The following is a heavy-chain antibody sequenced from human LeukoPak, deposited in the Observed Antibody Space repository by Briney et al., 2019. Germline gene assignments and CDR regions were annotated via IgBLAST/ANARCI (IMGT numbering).Heavy chain of an antibody. J-gene: IGHJ4*02. D-gene: IGHD3-3*01. CDR3: ARDAGFLEWLTLFDY. V-gene: IGHV3-48*04. Sequence: GGSLRLSCAASGFTFSSYSMNWVRQAPGKGLEWVSYISSSSSTIYYADSVKGRFTISRDNAKNSLYLQMNSLRAEDTAVYYCARDAGFLEWLTLFDYWGQGTLVTVSS. CDR2: ISSSSSTI. CDR1: GFTFSSYS.